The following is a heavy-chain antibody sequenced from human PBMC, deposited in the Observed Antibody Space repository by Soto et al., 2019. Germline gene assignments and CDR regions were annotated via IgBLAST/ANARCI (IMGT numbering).Heavy chain of an antibody. CDR3: ARDCVLWFGEVLQNWFDP. D-gene: IGHD3-10*01. Sequence: GGSLRLSCAASGFTFSSYWMSWVRQAPGKGLEWVANIKQDGSEKYYVDSVKGRFTISRDNAKNSLYLQMNSLRAEDTAVYYCARDCVLWFGEVLQNWFDPWGQGTLVTVSS. CDR2: IKQDGSEK. CDR1: GFTFSSYW. J-gene: IGHJ5*02. V-gene: IGHV3-7*01.